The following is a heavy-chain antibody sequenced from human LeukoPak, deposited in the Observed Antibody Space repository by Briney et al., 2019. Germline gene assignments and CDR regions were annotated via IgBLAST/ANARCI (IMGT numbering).Heavy chain of an antibody. CDR3: AKERADYGDYEFGMDV. Sequence: QSGGSLRLSCAASGFSFSTYGMHWVRQAPGKGLEWVAVISYDGNNKYYADSVKGRFTISRGNSKNTLYMQMNSPRAEDTAVYYCAKERADYGDYEFGMDVWGQGTTVTVSS. CDR1: GFSFSTYG. D-gene: IGHD4-17*01. CDR2: ISYDGNNK. J-gene: IGHJ6*02. V-gene: IGHV3-30*18.